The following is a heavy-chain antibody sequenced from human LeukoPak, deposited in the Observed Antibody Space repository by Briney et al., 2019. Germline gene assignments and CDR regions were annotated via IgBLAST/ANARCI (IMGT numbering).Heavy chain of an antibody. J-gene: IGHJ4*02. Sequence: SETLSLTCTVSGGSISSGDYYWSWIRQPPGEGLEWIGYIYYSGSTYYNPSLKSRVTISVDTSKNQFSLKLSSVTAADTAVYYCATDPITIFGVAGVGYWGQGTLVTVSS. CDR3: ATDPITIFGVAGVGY. D-gene: IGHD3-3*01. V-gene: IGHV4-30-4*08. CDR2: IYYSGST. CDR1: GGSISSGDYY.